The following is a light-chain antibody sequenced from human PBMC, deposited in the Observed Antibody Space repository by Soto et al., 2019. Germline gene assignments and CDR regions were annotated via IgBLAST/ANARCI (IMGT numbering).Light chain of an antibody. CDR2: DTS. CDR3: HHFGSLPET. Sequence: EIVVTQSPATLSGSPGERVTLSCRASQFVSSRLAWYQQRPGQVPRLLIYDTSTRAPGIPDRFSGSGSGTDFTLTISRLEPEDFAVYYCHHFGSLPETFGQGTNVE. CDR1: QFVSSR. V-gene: IGKV3-20*01. J-gene: IGKJ1*01.